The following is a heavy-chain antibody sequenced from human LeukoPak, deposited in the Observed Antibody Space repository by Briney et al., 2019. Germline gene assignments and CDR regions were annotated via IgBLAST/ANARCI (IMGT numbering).Heavy chain of an antibody. D-gene: IGHD1-26*01. CDR1: GGTFSSYA. CDR3: ARGGSYLGLGDAFDI. J-gene: IGHJ3*02. CDR2: IIPIFGTA. Sequence: ASVKVSCKASGGTFSSYAISWVRQAPGQGLEWMGGIIPIFGTANYAQKFQGRVTITTDESTSTAYMELSSLRSEDTAVYYCARGGSYLGLGDAFDIWGQGTMVTVSS. V-gene: IGHV1-69*05.